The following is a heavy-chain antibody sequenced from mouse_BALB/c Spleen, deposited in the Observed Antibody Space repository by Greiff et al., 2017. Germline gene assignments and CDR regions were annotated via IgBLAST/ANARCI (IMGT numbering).Heavy chain of an antibody. V-gene: IGHV5-17*02. CDR2: ISSGSSTI. CDR1: GFTFSSFG. D-gene: IGHD1-1*01. Sequence: EVQLVESGGGLVQPGGSRKLSCAASGFTFSSFGMHWVRQAPEKGLEWVAYISSGSSTIYYADTVKGRFTISRDNPKNTLFLQMTSLRSEDTAMYYCASNYYGSSYGYYAMDYWGQGTSVTVSS. J-gene: IGHJ4*01. CDR3: ASNYYGSSYGYYAMDY.